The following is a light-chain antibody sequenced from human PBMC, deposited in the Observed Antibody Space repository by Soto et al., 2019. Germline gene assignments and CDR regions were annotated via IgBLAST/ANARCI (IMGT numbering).Light chain of an antibody. CDR3: QQYNNWPLT. CDR2: FAS. CDR1: QSMYNN. J-gene: IGKJ4*01. Sequence: EIVMTQSPATLSVSPGERATLSCRASQSMYNNLAWYQQKPGQAPRLLIYFASTRATCIPARFSGSGSGTQFTLNISSMQSEDFAVYYCQQYNNWPLTFGGGTKVEI. V-gene: IGKV3-15*01.